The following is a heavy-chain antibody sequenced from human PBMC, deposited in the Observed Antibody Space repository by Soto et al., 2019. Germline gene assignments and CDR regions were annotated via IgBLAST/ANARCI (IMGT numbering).Heavy chain of an antibody. CDR2: IFPRDFDV. J-gene: IGHJ5*01. V-gene: IGHV5-51*01. CDR3: ARLVSLLQPIDS. CDR1: GYTFTNYW. Sequence: PGESLKISCQTSGYTFTNYWIGWVRQMPGGGLEWLGLIFPRDFDVRYSPSFEGQVTISADRSTATAFIQWRSLEASDSALYFCARLVSLLQPIDSWGQGTPVTVSS. D-gene: IGHD4-4*01.